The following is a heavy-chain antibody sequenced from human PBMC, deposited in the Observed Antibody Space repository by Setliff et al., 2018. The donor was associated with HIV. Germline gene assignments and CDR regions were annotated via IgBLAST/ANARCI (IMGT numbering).Heavy chain of an antibody. Sequence: ASVKVSCKVYGYTLSELSIHWVRQAPGKGLEWMGYFDPQDGETVYAQKFQGRVTLTEDTSTGTAYMELSGLRSEDTAVYYCARVRRDFYNFWSGYYVHWYFDLWGRGTLVTVS. CDR3: ARVRRDFYNFWSGYYVHWYFDL. CDR1: GYTLSELS. CDR2: FDPQDGET. V-gene: IGHV1-24*01. J-gene: IGHJ2*01. D-gene: IGHD3-3*01.